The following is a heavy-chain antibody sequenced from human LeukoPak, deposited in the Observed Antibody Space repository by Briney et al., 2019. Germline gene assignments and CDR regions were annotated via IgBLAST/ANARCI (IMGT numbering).Heavy chain of an antibody. Sequence: GGSLRLSCAASGFTFSGYGMHWVRQAPDKGLEWVAVIWYDGNNKYYADSVKGRFTISRDNSKNTLYLQMNSLRAEDTAVYYCAKDWGYTTMVSYYFDYWGQGALVTVSS. J-gene: IGHJ4*02. CDR3: AKDWGYTTMVSYYFDY. D-gene: IGHD5-18*01. CDR1: GFTFSGYG. CDR2: IWYDGNNK. V-gene: IGHV3-33*06.